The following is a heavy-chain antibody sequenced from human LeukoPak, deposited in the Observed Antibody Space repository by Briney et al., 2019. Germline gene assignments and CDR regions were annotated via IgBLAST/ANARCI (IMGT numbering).Heavy chain of an antibody. Sequence: GGSLRLSCAASGFTFSNYGMHWVRQVPGKGLEWVAAIWFDGIRKYYADSVKGRLTISRDNSKNTLYLEVNRLRAADTAVYYCARDLEDSSPFGAFDMWGQGTMVTVSS. CDR2: IWFDGIRK. D-gene: IGHD3-22*01. J-gene: IGHJ3*02. CDR3: ARDLEDSSPFGAFDM. CDR1: GFTFSNYG. V-gene: IGHV3-33*01.